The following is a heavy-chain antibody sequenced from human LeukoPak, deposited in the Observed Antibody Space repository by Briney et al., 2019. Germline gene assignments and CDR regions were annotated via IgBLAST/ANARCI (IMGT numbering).Heavy chain of an antibody. CDR3: ARDELYSSGWSNY. CDR1: GFTFSTYW. D-gene: IGHD6-19*01. Sequence: GRSLRLSCAASGFTFSTYWMSWVRQAPGKGLEWVANIKHDGSETSYVDSVKGRFTISRDNAKNSLYLQMNSLRVEDTALYYCARDELYSSGWSNYWGQGTLVTVSS. J-gene: IGHJ4*02. V-gene: IGHV3-7*01. CDR2: IKHDGSET.